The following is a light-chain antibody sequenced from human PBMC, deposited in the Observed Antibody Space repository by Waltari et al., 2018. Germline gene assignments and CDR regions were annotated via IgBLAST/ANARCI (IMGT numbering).Light chain of an antibody. CDR3: QQYYSFPFT. J-gene: IGKJ2*01. Sequence: VSLGERAAINCRSSQFILYESDNKNYLGWYQQKPGQSPKLLISWASTRESGVPHRFSGSGSGTDFTLTISSLQAEDVAVYYCQQYYSFPFTFGQGTKLE. CDR1: QFILYESDNKNY. CDR2: WAS. V-gene: IGKV4-1*01.